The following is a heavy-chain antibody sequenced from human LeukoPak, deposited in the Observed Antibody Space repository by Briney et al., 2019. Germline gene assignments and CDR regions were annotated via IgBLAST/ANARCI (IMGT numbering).Heavy chain of an antibody. CDR1: GFTFSSYA. J-gene: IGHJ5*02. V-gene: IGHV3-30*04. Sequence: PGGSLRLSCAASGFTFSSYAMHWVRQAPGKGLEWVAVISYDGSNKYYADSVKGRFTISRDNSKNTLYLQMNSLRAEDTAVYYCAIVVAARQGAIDPWGQGTLVTIPS. D-gene: IGHD6-6*01. CDR2: ISYDGSNK. CDR3: AIVVAARQGAIDP.